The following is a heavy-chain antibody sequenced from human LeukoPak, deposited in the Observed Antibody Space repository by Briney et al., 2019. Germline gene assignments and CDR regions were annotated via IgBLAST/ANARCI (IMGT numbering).Heavy chain of an antibody. Sequence: GASVKVSCKASGYTFSIYDINWVRQAPGQGLEWMGWMNPNSGHTGYAQKFQGRITLTRDTSINTAYMELSSLISEDTAVYYCAREDYYGSGSFSNWFDPWGXGTLVTVSX. CDR1: GYTFSIYD. D-gene: IGHD3-10*01. J-gene: IGHJ5*02. CDR3: AREDYYGSGSFSNWFDP. V-gene: IGHV1-8*01. CDR2: MNPNSGHT.